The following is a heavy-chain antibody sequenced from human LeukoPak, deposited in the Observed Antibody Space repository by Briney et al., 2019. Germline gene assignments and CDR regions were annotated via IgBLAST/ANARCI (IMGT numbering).Heavy chain of an antibody. Sequence: GGSLRLSCAASGFTVSSNYMSWVRQAPGKGLEWVSVIYSGGSTYYADSVKGRFTISRDNSKNTLCLQMNSLRAEDTAVYYCARVKQQLESFDYWGQGTLVTVSS. CDR1: GFTVSSNY. V-gene: IGHV3-53*01. CDR2: IYSGGST. D-gene: IGHD6-13*01. CDR3: ARVKQQLESFDY. J-gene: IGHJ4*02.